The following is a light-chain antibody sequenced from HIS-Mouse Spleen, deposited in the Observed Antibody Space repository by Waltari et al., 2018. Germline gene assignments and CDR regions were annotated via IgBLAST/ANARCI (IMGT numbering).Light chain of an antibody. V-gene: IGLV2-14*03. CDR1: SSHVCAYNY. Sequence: QSAPTQPASVAGSPGQSVPTSCSGPSSHVCAYNYFHWYQQHPGKAPKLMLYDVSNRPSGVSNRFSGSKSGNTASLTISGLQAEDEADYYCSSYTSSSTLVFGGGTKLTVL. CDR2: DVS. CDR3: SSYTSSSTLV. J-gene: IGLJ2*01.